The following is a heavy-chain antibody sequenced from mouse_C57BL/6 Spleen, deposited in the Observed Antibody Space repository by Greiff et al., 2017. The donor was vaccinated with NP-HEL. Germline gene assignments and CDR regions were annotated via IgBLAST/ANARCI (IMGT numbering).Heavy chain of an antibody. CDR3: ARKGDGYYGFAY. D-gene: IGHD2-3*01. Sequence: QVQLQQPGAELVRPGSSVKLSCKASGYTFTSYWMHWVKQRPIQGLEWIGNIDPSDSETHYNQKFKDKATLTVDKSSSTAYMQLSSLTSEDSAVYYCARKGDGYYGFAYWGQGTLVTVSA. CDR2: IDPSDSET. J-gene: IGHJ3*01. V-gene: IGHV1-52*01. CDR1: GYTFTSYW.